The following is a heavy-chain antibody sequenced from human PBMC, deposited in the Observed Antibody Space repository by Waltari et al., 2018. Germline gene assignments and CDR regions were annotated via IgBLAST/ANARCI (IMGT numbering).Heavy chain of an antibody. V-gene: IGHV1-3*01. Sequence: QVQLVQSGAEVKKPGASVKVSCKASGYTFTSYAMHWVRQAPGQRLEWMGWINAGNGNTKYSQKFQGRVTITRDTSASTAYMELSSLRSEDTAVYYCAREARYCSGGSCYYFDYWGQGTLVTVSS. J-gene: IGHJ4*02. CDR1: GYTFTSYA. D-gene: IGHD2-15*01. CDR2: INAGNGNT. CDR3: AREARYCSGGSCYYFDY.